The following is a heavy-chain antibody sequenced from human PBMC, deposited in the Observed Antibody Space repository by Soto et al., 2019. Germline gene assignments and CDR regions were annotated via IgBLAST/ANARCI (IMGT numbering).Heavy chain of an antibody. D-gene: IGHD7-27*01. CDR1: GFSFSISP. CDR3: ARDPKTSGGQNWAFNYFDS. Sequence: QVQLVESGGGVVQPGRSLRLSCAASGFSFSISPMHWVRQAPGKGPEWVALISYDGTNKFYADSVKGRFTISRDNSKSTLYLQVDSLRPEDAAVYYCARDPKTSGGQNWAFNYFDSWGQGTLVTVPS. V-gene: IGHV3-30-3*01. CDR2: ISYDGTNK. J-gene: IGHJ4*02.